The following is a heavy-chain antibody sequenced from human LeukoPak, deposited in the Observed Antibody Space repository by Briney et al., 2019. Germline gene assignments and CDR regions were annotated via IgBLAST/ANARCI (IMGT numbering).Heavy chain of an antibody. J-gene: IGHJ4*02. CDR3: ARAEGYYIWQPIDY. Sequence: PGGSLRLSCAASGFTFSSYAMHWVRQAPGKGLEWVAVISYDGSNKYYADSVKGRFTISRDNSKNTLYLQMNSLRAEDTAVYYCARAEGYYIWQPIDYWGQGTLVTVSS. CDR2: ISYDGSNK. V-gene: IGHV3-30-3*01. D-gene: IGHD3-22*01. CDR1: GFTFSSYA.